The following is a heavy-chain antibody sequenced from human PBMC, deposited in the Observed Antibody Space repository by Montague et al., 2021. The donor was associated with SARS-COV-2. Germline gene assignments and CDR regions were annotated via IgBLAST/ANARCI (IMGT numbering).Heavy chain of an antibody. D-gene: IGHD6-19*01. Sequence: TLSLTCTVSGGSINSGGYYWSWIRQHPGKGLEWIGYIYYSGSTYYNPSLKSRLTISVDTSKNQFSLKLSSVTAADTAEYYCAGVHFVSSGWYPDAFDIWGQGTTVTVSS. J-gene: IGHJ3*02. CDR3: AGVHFVSSGWYPDAFDI. CDR1: GGSINSGGYY. V-gene: IGHV4-31*03. CDR2: IYYSGST.